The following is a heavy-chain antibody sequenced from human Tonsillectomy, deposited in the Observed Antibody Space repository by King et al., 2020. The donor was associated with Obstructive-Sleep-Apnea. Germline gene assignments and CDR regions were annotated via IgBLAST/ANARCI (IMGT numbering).Heavy chain of an antibody. D-gene: IGHD3-3*01. CDR2: SRSKGFGGTT. J-gene: IGHJ4*02. CDR3: TREKDPYDFWSGPSDK. Sequence: VQLVESGGGLVQPGRSLRLSCTASGFTFGDYALSWFRQAPGKGLEWVGFSRSKGFGGTTEYAASVKGRFTISRDDSKGIAFLQMNSLKIGDTGVYYCTREKDPYDFWSGPSDKWGRGTLVTVSS. V-gene: IGHV3-49*03. CDR1: GFTFGDYA.